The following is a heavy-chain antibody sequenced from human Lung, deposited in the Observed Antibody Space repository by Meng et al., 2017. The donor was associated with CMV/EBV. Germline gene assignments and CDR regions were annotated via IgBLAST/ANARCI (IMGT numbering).Heavy chain of an antibody. J-gene: IGHJ4*02. V-gene: IGHV3-30-3*01. D-gene: IGHD2-15*01. CDR2: ISYDGSNK. CDR3: AHGGGDC. Sequence: QGQLGEFGGGVVQPGRSLRLSCAASGFTFSSYAMHWVRQAPGKGLEWVAVISYDGSNKYYADSVKGRFTISRDNSKNTLYLQMNSLRAEDTAVYYCAHGGGDCWGQGILVTVSS. CDR1: GFTFSSYA.